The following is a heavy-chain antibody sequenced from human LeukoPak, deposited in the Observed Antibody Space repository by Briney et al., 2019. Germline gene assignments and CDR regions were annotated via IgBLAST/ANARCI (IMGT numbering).Heavy chain of an antibody. Sequence: PGGSLRLSCAASGFSLTSHWMTWVRQVPERGPEWGGNVNRDGSETYYLASVKGRLPISKHNAKNSLYLQMNSLRAGDTAPFQFARNKGMDVWGQGTTVIVS. CDR1: GFSLTSHW. CDR3: ARNKGMDV. V-gene: IGHV3-7*03. J-gene: IGHJ6*02. CDR2: VNRDGSET.